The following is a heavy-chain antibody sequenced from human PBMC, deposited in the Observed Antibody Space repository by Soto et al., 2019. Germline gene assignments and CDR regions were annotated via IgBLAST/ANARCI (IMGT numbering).Heavy chain of an antibody. D-gene: IGHD1-26*01. J-gene: IGHJ4*02. Sequence: QVQLVQSGSESMQPGASVKVSCKGSGYNFNSHSINWLRQAPGQGLEWMGWINPNTGHPTYEQGFTGRFVFSVDTDVSTLYLQIFSLKADDSAVYYCARDRASGRFAYCCQGTMVTDSS. CDR3: ARDRASGRFAY. CDR1: GYNFNSHS. CDR2: INPNTGHP. V-gene: IGHV7-4-1*01.